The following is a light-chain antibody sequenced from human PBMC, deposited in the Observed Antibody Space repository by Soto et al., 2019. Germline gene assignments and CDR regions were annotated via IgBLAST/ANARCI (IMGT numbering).Light chain of an antibody. J-gene: IGLJ1*01. CDR2: EVT. CDR3: SSYRRSSTYV. V-gene: IGLV2-14*01. CDR1: SSDVGSYNY. Sequence: QSALTQPASVSGSPGQSITISCTGTSSDVGSYNYVSWHQQHPGQAPKLMIYEVTNRASGVPDRFSASKSGNTASLTISGLQDGDEADYYCSSYRRSSTYVFGTGTKLTVL.